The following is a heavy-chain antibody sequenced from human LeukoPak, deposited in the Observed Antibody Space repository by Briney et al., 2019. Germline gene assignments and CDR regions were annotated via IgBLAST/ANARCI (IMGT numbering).Heavy chain of an antibody. Sequence: GGSLRLSCAASGFSFSNFAMSWVRQAPGKGLEWVSLIIGSSGDTFYADSVKGRFTISRDNSKNRLYLQMNSLSAEDTALYYCAKGAYDYIEMGYFDSWGQGTLVTVSS. CDR3: AKGAYDYIEMGYFDS. V-gene: IGHV3-23*01. D-gene: IGHD5-12*01. CDR2: IIGSSGDT. CDR1: GFSFSNFA. J-gene: IGHJ4*02.